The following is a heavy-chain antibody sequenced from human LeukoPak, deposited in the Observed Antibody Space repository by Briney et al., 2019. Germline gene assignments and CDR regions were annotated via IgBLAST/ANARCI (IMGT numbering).Heavy chain of an antibody. V-gene: IGHV1-24*01. CDR2: FDPEDGET. J-gene: IGHJ5*02. CDR1: GYTLIELS. D-gene: IGHD6-13*01. Sequence: VASVKVSCKVSGYTLIELSMHWVRRAPGKGLEWMGGFDPEDGETIYAQNFQGRVTMTEDTSTYTAHMELSSLRSEDTAVYYCVTALRRSSRSIRPFLAGRRVHKNWFDPWGQGTLVTVSS. CDR3: VTALRRSSRSIRPFLAGRRVHKNWFDP.